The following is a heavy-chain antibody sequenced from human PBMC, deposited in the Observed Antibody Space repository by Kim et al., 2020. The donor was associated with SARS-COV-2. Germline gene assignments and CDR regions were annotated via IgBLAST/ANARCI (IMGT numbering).Heavy chain of an antibody. Sequence: GGSLRLSCAASGFTFSNYGMHWVRQAPGKGLEWVAVIWSDGSDKSFADSVRGRCTISRDNSKNTLYLQMNSLRAEDTALYFCAKDIGTSWFPLGYWGQGTLVTVSS. CDR3: AKDIGTSWFPLGY. CDR1: GFTFSNYG. V-gene: IGHV3-33*06. CDR2: IWSDGSDK. J-gene: IGHJ4*02. D-gene: IGHD6-13*01.